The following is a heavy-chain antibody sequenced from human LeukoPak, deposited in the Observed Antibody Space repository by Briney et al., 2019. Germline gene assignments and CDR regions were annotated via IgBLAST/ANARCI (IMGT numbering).Heavy chain of an antibody. CDR1: GSTFSSYA. Sequence: SVKVSCKASGSTFSSYAISWVRQAPGQGLEWMGGIIPIFGTANYAQKFQGRVTITADESTSTAYMELSSLRSEDTAVYYCARVQYNWNSHYYYYMDVWGKGTTVTVSS. CDR3: ARVQYNWNSHYYYYMDV. D-gene: IGHD1-7*01. J-gene: IGHJ6*03. V-gene: IGHV1-69*13. CDR2: IIPIFGTA.